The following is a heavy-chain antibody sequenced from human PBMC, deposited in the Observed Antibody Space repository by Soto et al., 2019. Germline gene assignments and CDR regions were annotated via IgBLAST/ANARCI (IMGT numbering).Heavy chain of an antibody. D-gene: IGHD3-22*01. CDR2: ISYDGSTK. CDR3: ARDHYFDRSGYFEA. Sequence: QVQLVESGGGVVQPGRSLRLSCAASGFTFSTYSMHWVRQAPGKGLEWVTFISYDGSTKYYADSVKGRFTISRDNSKYTLYLQMNSLRPEDTDVYYCARDHYFDRSGYFEAWGQGTLVTVSS. CDR1: GFTFSTYS. V-gene: IGHV3-30-3*01. J-gene: IGHJ5*02.